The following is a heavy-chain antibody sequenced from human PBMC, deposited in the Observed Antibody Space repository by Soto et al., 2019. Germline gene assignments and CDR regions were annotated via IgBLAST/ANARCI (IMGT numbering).Heavy chain of an antibody. CDR2: INPNSGGT. CDR1: GYACTGYY. Sequence: QVQLVQSGAEVKKPGASVKVSWKASGYACTGYYMHWVRQAPGQGLEWMGWINPNSGGTNYAQKFQGRVTMTRDTSISTAYMELSRLRSDDTAVYYCARDGRRGIAVAGWFDPWGQGTLVTVSS. V-gene: IGHV1-2*02. J-gene: IGHJ5*02. D-gene: IGHD6-19*01. CDR3: ARDGRRGIAVAGWFDP.